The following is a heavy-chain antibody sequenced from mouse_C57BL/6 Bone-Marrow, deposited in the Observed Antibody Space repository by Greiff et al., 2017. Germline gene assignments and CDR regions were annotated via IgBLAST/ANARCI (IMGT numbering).Heavy chain of an antibody. Sequence: QVQLQQPGAELVKPGASVKMSCKASGYTFTSYWITWVKQRPGRGLEWIGDIYPGSGSTNYNEKFKSKATLTVDTSSSTAYMQLSSLTSEDSAVYYCARSAYYSNSWYFDVWGTGTTVTVTS. V-gene: IGHV1-55*01. D-gene: IGHD2-5*01. J-gene: IGHJ1*03. CDR2: IYPGSGST. CDR3: ARSAYYSNSWYFDV. CDR1: GYTFTSYW.